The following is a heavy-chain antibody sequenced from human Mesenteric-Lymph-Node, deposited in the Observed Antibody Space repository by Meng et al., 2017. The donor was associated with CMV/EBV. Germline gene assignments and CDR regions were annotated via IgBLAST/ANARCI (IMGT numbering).Heavy chain of an antibody. J-gene: IGHJ6*02. CDR3: ARVQVTASYYYYGMDV. V-gene: IGHV1-2*02. D-gene: IGHD2-21*02. Sequence: ASVKVSCKASGYTFIDYYIHRVRQAPGQGLEWMAWINPNGGGTNYAQKFHGRVTMTRDASMTTTYMELNSLRYDDTAVYYCARVQVTASYYYYGMDVWGQGTTVTVSS. CDR2: INPNGGGT. CDR1: GYTFIDYY.